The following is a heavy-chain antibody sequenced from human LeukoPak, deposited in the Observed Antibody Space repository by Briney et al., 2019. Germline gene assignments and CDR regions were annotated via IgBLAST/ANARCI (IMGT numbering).Heavy chain of an antibody. J-gene: IGHJ4*02. CDR1: GFTFSSYA. CDR3: AKGRYSYGFVDY. D-gene: IGHD5-18*01. CDR2: ISGSGGST. V-gene: IGHV3-23*01. Sequence: PGGSLRLSCAASGFTFSSYAMNWVRQAPGKGLEWVSAISGSGGSTYYADSVKGRFTISRDNSKNTLYLQMNSLRAEDTAVYYCAKGRYSYGFVDYWGQGTLVTVSS.